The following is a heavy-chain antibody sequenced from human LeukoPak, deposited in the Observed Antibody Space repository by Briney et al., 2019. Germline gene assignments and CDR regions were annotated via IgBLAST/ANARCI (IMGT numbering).Heavy chain of an antibody. CDR2: IYYSGST. V-gene: IGHV4-59*01. D-gene: IGHD3-10*01. J-gene: IGHJ6*03. Sequence: NPSETLSLTCTVSGGSISSYYWSSIRQPPGKGLEWLGYIYYSGSTNYNPSLKSRVTISVDTSKNQFSLKLSSVTAADTAVYYCARVGPGSRYYYYYMDVWGKGTTVTVSS. CDR3: ARVGPGSRYYYYYMDV. CDR1: GGSISSYY.